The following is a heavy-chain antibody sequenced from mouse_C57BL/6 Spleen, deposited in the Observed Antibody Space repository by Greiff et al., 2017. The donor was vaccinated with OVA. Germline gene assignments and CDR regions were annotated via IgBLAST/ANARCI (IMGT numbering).Heavy chain of an antibody. J-gene: IGHJ3*01. CDR2: IYPGSGST. CDR3: ARSYDGYYPFAY. D-gene: IGHD2-3*01. V-gene: IGHV1-55*01. CDR1: GYTFTSYW. Sequence: QVQLQQPGAELVKPGASVKMSCKASGYTFTSYWITWVKQRPGQGLEWIGDIYPGSGSTNYNEKFKSKATLTVDTSSRTAYMQLSSLTSEDSAVYYCARSYDGYYPFAYWGQGTLVTVSA.